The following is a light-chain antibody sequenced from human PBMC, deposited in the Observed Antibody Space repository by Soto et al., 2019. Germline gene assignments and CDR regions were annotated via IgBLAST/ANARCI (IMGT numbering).Light chain of an antibody. CDR3: SSYSNTSTHVL. J-gene: IGLJ2*01. CDR2: EVT. CDR1: SSDVGGFDY. V-gene: IGLV2-14*01. Sequence: QSALTQPASVSGSPGQSITISCTGTSSDVGGFDYVSWYQKHPGKAPKLMIYEVTRRPSGVSNRFSGSKSGNTASLTISGLQAEDEADYYCSSYSNTSTHVLFGGGTKLTVL.